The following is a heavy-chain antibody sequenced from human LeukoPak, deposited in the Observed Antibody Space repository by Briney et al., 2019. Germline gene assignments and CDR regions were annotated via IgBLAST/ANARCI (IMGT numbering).Heavy chain of an antibody. CDR2: IIPIFGTA. Sequence: GASVKVSCKASGGTFSSYAISWVRQAPGQGLEWMGGIIPIFGTANYAQKFQGRATITADESTSTAYMELSSLRSEDTAVYYCASSVITFGGVIVSYYFDYWGQGTLVTVSS. CDR1: GGTFSSYA. D-gene: IGHD3-16*02. CDR3: ASSVITFGGVIVSYYFDY. V-gene: IGHV1-69*13. J-gene: IGHJ4*02.